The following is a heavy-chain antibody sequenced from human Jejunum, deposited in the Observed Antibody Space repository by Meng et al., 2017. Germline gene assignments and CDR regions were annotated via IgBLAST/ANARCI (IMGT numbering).Heavy chain of an antibody. Sequence: SETLSLTCTVSGGSISSNNYYWAWIRQPPWKGLEWIGSIYYSGSTYHNPSLKSRVTISADTSKNQFSLRLTSVTAADTAVYYCARMAYCSGGSCYSLDSWGQGTLVTVSS. CDR1: GGSISSNNYY. V-gene: IGHV4-39*07. D-gene: IGHD2-15*01. J-gene: IGHJ4*02. CDR3: ARMAYCSGGSCYSLDS. CDR2: IYYSGST.